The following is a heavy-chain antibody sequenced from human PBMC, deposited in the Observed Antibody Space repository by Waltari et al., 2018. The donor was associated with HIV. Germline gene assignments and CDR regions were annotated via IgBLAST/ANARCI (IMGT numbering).Heavy chain of an antibody. CDR1: GYSFTSYW. CDR2: IYPGDSVT. Sequence: EVQLVQSGAEVKKPGESLKISCKGSGYSFTSYWIGWVRQMPGKGLEWMGIIYPGDSVTRYSPSFQGQVTISADKSISTAYLQWSSLKASDTAMYYCARPKYYYDSSGYPYWYFDLWGRGTLVTVSS. V-gene: IGHV5-51*03. D-gene: IGHD3-22*01. J-gene: IGHJ2*01. CDR3: ARPKYYYDSSGYPYWYFDL.